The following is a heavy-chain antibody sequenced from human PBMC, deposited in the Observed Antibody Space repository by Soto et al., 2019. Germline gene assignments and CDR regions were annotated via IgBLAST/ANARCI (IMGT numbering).Heavy chain of an antibody. CDR1: GGSISSGGYY. J-gene: IGHJ4*02. CDR3: AWSGYSYGPSPLLY. D-gene: IGHD5-18*01. Sequence: QVQLQESGPGLVKPSQTLSLTCTVSGGSISSGGYYWSWIRQHPGKGLEWIGYIYYSGSTYYNPSRKSRVTNSVDTSKSQFSLKLSSVTAADTAVYYCAWSGYSYGPSPLLYWGQGTLVTVSS. CDR2: IYYSGST. V-gene: IGHV4-31*03.